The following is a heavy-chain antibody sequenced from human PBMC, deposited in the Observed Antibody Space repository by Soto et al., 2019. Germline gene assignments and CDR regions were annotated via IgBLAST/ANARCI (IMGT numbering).Heavy chain of an antibody. CDR2: IYYSGST. J-gene: IGHJ4*02. Sequence: SETLSLTCTVSGGSISSSSYYWGWIRQPPGKGLEWIGSIYYSGSTYYNPSLKSRVTISVDTSKNQFSLKLSSVTAADTAVYYCAVHPIGYSGYDSDYWGKGTLVTVSS. D-gene: IGHD5-12*01. CDR3: AVHPIGYSGYDSDY. V-gene: IGHV4-39*01. CDR1: GGSISSSSYY.